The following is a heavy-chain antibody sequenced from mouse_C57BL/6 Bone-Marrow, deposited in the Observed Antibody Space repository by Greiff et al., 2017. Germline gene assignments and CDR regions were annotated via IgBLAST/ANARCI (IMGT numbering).Heavy chain of an antibody. J-gene: IGHJ4*01. CDR2: IDPSDSYT. CDR1: GYTFTSYW. Sequence: QVQLQQSGAELVMPGASVKLSCKASGYTFTSYWMHWVKQRPGQGLEWIGEIDPSDSYTNYNQKFKGKSTLTVDKSSSTAYMQLSSLTSEDSVVYDCAREDHYNGSSLYAMDYWGQGTSVTVSS. D-gene: IGHD1-1*01. CDR3: AREDHYNGSSLYAMDY. V-gene: IGHV1-69*01.